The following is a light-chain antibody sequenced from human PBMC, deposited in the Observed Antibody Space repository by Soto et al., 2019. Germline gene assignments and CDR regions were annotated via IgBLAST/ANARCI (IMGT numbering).Light chain of an antibody. CDR3: CSHTHGNTF. CDR1: SSDVGSYNNL. CDR2: EVN. Sequence: QSALTQPASVSGSPGQSITISCTGTSSDVGSYNNLVSWYQQHPGKAPKAMIYEVNKRPSGVSNRFSGSKSGNTASLTISGLQAEDEADYYCCSHTHGNTFFGSGTKVTVL. V-gene: IGLV2-23*02. J-gene: IGLJ1*01.